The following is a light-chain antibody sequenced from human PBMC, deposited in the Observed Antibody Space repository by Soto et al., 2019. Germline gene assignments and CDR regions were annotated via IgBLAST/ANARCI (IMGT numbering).Light chain of an antibody. CDR3: QQYNSYSYS. J-gene: IGKJ2*03. CDR2: VAS. Sequence: DIQMTQSPSTLSASVGDRVTITCPASQCISSWLAWYQQKPGKALKLLVYVASSLESGVPSRFSGSGSGTEFTLTISSLQPDDFATYYGQQYNSYSYSFGQGTKLEIK. CDR1: QCISSW. V-gene: IGKV1-5*01.